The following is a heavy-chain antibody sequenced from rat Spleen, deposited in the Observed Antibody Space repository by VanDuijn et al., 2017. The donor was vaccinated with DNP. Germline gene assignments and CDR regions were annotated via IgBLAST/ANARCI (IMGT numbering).Heavy chain of an antibody. J-gene: IGHJ4*01. D-gene: IGHD1-11*01. CDR2: INSDGDST. V-gene: IGHV5-58*01. CDR3: ATFEGRDA. Sequence: EVQLVETGGGLVQPGRSLKLSCVASGFTFSSYWMFWIRQAPGKGLEWIASINSDGDSTSHSDSVKGRFTISRDNAKNTLYLQVDSLRSEDTATYYCATFEGRDAWGQGTSVTVSS. CDR1: GFTFSSYW.